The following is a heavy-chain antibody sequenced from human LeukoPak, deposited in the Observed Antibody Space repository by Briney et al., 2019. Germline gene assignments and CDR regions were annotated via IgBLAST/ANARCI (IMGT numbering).Heavy chain of an antibody. Sequence: GGSLRLSCAASGLTFRTYAMSWVRQAPGKGLEWVSSISDSGGYTFYADSVKGRFTISRDNAKNSLYLQMNSLRAEDTAVYYCARRRDSGSLQHFDYWGQGTLVTVSS. CDR2: ISDSGGYT. CDR3: ARRRDSGSLQHFDY. J-gene: IGHJ4*02. D-gene: IGHD1-26*01. CDR1: GLTFRTYA. V-gene: IGHV3-21*04.